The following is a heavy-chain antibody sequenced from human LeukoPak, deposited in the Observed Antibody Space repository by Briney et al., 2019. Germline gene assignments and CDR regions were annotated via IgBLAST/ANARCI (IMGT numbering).Heavy chain of an antibody. CDR3: AKGGYCSSTTCSNTPFDY. D-gene: IGHD2-2*01. Sequence: SGGSLRLSCAASGFTFSSYAMSWVRQAPGKGLEWVSAISGSGGSTYYADSVKGRFTISRDNSKSTLFLQMNSLKADDTAVYYCAKGGYCSSTTCSNTPFDYWGQGTLVTVSP. CDR2: ISGSGGST. J-gene: IGHJ4*02. CDR1: GFTFSSYA. V-gene: IGHV3-23*01.